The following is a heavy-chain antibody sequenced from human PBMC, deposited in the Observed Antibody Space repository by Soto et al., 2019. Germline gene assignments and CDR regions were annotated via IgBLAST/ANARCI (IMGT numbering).Heavy chain of an antibody. Sequence: SVKVSCKASGFTFTSSAFQWVRQARGQRLEWIGWIAVGSGYTNYAQRFQDRVTLTRDMSTATTYMELSRLTSEDTAIYYCARGPDFSNFGYFDYWGQGTPVTVSS. CDR3: ARGPDFSNFGYFDY. D-gene: IGHD4-4*01. CDR2: IAVGSGYT. J-gene: IGHJ4*02. CDR1: GFTFTSSA. V-gene: IGHV1-58*01.